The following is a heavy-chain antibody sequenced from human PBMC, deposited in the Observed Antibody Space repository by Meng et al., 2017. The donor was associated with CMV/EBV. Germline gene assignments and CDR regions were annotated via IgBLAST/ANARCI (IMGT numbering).Heavy chain of an antibody. CDR2: IHTSEST. J-gene: IGHJ4*02. D-gene: IGHD2-2*01. CDR1: GGSISSYY. CDR3: AREDIVVVPAARGFDY. Sequence: QVQMQESGPGLVKPSETLSLTCTVSGGSISSYYWSWIRQPAGKGLEWIGRIHTSESTNYNPSLKSRVTMSVDTSKNQFSLKLSSVTAADTAVYYCAREDIVVVPAARGFDYWGQGTLVTVSS. V-gene: IGHV4-4*07.